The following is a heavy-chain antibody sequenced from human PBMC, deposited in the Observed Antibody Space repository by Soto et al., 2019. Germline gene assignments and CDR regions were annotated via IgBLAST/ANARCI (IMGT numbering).Heavy chain of an antibody. D-gene: IGHD6-19*01. CDR1: GFTFSSYG. V-gene: IGHV3-30*18. J-gene: IGHJ4*02. Sequence: QVQLVESGGGVVQPGRSLRLSCAASGFTFSSYGMHWVRQAPGKGLVWVAVISYDGSNKYYADSVKGRFTISRDNSKNTLYLQMNSLRAEDTAVYYCAKEAGTGHYYYFDYWGQGTLVTVSS. CDR3: AKEAGTGHYYYFDY. CDR2: ISYDGSNK.